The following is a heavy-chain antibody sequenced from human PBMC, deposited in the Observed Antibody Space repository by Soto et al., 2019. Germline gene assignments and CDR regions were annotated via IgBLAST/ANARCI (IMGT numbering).Heavy chain of an antibody. CDR2: ISYDGSNK. V-gene: IGHV3-30-3*01. CDR1: GFTFSSYA. CDR3: ARDKSPYSSGWHNRHFDY. D-gene: IGHD6-19*01. Sequence: QVQLVESGGGVVQPGRSLRLSCAASGFTFSSYAMHWVRQAPGKGLEWVAVISYDGSNKYYADSVKGRFTISRGNFKNTLYLQMNSLRAEDTAVYYCARDKSPYSSGWHNRHFDYWGQGTLVTVSS. J-gene: IGHJ4*02.